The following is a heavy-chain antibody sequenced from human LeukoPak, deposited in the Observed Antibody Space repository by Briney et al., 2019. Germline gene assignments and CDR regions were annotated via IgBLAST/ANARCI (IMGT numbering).Heavy chain of an antibody. CDR2: ISGSGGST. V-gene: IGHV3-23*01. D-gene: IGHD6-13*01. J-gene: IGHJ6*02. Sequence: GGSLRLSCAASGFTFSSYAMSWVRQAPGKGLEWVSAISGSGGSTYYADSVKGRFTISRDNSKNTLYLQMNSLRAEDTAVYYCARDLGAAAANYYYYGMDVWGQGTMVTVSS. CDR3: ARDLGAAAANYYYYGMDV. CDR1: GFTFSSYA.